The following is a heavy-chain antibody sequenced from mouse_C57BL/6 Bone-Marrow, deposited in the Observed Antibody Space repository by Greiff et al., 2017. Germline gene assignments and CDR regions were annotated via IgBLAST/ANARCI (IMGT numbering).Heavy chain of an antibody. Sequence: VQLQQSGAELVRPGTSVKVSCKASGYAFTNYLIEWVKQRPGQGLEWIGVINPGSGGTNYNEKFKGKATLTADKSSSTAYMQRSSLTSEDSAVYFCARWGSRYFDGRGTGATVTV. J-gene: IGHJ1*03. CDR3: ARWGSRYFDG. CDR2: INPGSGGT. CDR1: GYAFTNYL. D-gene: IGHD1-1*01. V-gene: IGHV1-54*01.